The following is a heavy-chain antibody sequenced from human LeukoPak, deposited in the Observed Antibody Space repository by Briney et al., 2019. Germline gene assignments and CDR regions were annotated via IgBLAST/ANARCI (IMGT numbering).Heavy chain of an antibody. CDR3: ARDPIVGATHGDY. CDR2: IYYSGST. D-gene: IGHD1-26*01. CDR1: GGSISSGDYY. J-gene: IGHJ4*02. Sequence: PSETLSLTCTVSGGSISSGDYYWSWIRQPPGKGPEWIGYIYYSGSTYYNPSLKSRVTISVDTSKNQFSLKLSSVTAADTAVYYCARDPIVGATHGDYWGQGTLVTVSS. V-gene: IGHV4-30-4*08.